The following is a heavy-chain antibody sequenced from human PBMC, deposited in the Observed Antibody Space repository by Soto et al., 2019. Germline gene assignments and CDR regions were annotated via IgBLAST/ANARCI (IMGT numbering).Heavy chain of an antibody. CDR2: ISSSSSST. D-gene: IGHD3-10*01. Sequence: QVQLLESGGGLVKPGGSLRLSCAASGFIFRDFYMSWIRQVPGKGLEWLSKISSSSSSTDYADSVKGRFTISRDNAKNSLYLQMSSLRAEDTAVYYCVRDSGIASLDFWGRGTLVTVSS. V-gene: IGHV3-11*06. CDR3: VRDSGIASLDF. CDR1: GFIFRDFY. J-gene: IGHJ4*02.